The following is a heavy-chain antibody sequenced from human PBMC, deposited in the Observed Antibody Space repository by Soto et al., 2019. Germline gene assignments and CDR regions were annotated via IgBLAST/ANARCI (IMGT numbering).Heavy chain of an antibody. D-gene: IGHD3-16*01. J-gene: IGHJ4*02. Sequence: GGSLRLSCAASRFTFSAYGMHWVRQAPGKGLEWVSLIYTDGGTYYGDSVKGRFTISRDTSKNTLSLQMTSLRADDTAVYYCARDNSMLGAPFHYWGQGTLVTVSS. V-gene: IGHV3-53*01. CDR1: RFTFSAYG. CDR2: IYTDGGT. CDR3: ARDNSMLGAPFHY.